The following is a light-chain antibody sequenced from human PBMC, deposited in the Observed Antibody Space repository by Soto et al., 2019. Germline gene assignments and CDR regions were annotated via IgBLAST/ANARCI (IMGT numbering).Light chain of an antibody. CDR2: GAS. Sequence: EIVLTQSPGTLSLSPGERATLSCRASQSVSSNHLAWYQQKPGQAPRLLIYGASTRASGIPDRFSGSGSGTDFTLTISRLEPEDLAVYYCQRHGSSPLTFGGGTKVDIK. J-gene: IGKJ4*01. CDR3: QRHGSSPLT. CDR1: QSVSSNH. V-gene: IGKV3-20*01.